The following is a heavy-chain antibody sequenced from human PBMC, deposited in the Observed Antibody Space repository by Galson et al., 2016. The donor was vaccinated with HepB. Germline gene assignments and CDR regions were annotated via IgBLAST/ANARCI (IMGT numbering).Heavy chain of an antibody. V-gene: IGHV2-5*04. Sequence: PALVKPTQTLTLTCAFSGFSLTTTGVGVGWVRQPPGKALEFLAVVFWNDDKRYNPSLRSRLTITKDTSKDQVVLSMTDVDPMDTGTYFCVHGGSILRGVMFPNWFAPWGQGTVVSVSP. J-gene: IGHJ5*02. CDR2: VFWNDDK. D-gene: IGHD3-10*01. CDR3: VHGGSILRGVMFPNWFAP. CDR1: GFSLTTTGVG.